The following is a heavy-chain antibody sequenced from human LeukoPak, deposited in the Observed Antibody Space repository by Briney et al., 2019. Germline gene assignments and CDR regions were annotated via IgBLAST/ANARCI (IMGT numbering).Heavy chain of an antibody. CDR1: GFTFSSYA. CDR2: ISGSGGST. J-gene: IGHJ4*02. V-gene: IGHV3-23*01. CDR3: VKDPEVVVVSYYFDY. D-gene: IGHD3-22*01. Sequence: GGSLRLSCAASGFTFSSYAMSWVRQAPGKGLEWVSAISGSGGSTYYADSVKGRFTISRDNSKNTLYLQMNSLRAEDTAVYYCVKDPEVVVVSYYFDYWGQGTLVTVSS.